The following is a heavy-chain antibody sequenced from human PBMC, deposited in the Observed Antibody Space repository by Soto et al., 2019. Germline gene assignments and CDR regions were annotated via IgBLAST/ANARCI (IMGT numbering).Heavy chain of an antibody. Sequence: GGSLTLSCAASGFTFSSYWMHWVRQAPGKGLVWVSRINSDGSSTSYADSVKGRFTISRDNAKNTLYLQMNSLRAEDTAVYYCASSRLLWWSRFHHGDYYGMDVWGQGTTVTVSS. J-gene: IGHJ6*02. V-gene: IGHV3-74*01. D-gene: IGHD2-21*01. CDR1: GFTFSSYW. CDR3: ASSRLLWWSRFHHGDYYGMDV. CDR2: INSDGSST.